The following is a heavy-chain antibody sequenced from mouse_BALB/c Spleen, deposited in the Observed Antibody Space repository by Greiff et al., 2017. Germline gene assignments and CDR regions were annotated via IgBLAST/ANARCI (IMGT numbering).Heavy chain of an antibody. CDR2: ISSGSSTI. V-gene: IGHV5-17*02. CDR1: GFTFSSFG. Sequence: EVKLVESGGGLVQPGGSRKLSCAASGFTFSSFGMHWVRQAPEKGLEWVAYISSGSSTIYYADTVKGRFTISRDNPKNTLFLQMTSLRSEDTAMYYCARAPYYDYEDYAMDYWGQGTSVTVSS. CDR3: ARAPYYDYEDYAMDY. D-gene: IGHD2-4*01. J-gene: IGHJ4*01.